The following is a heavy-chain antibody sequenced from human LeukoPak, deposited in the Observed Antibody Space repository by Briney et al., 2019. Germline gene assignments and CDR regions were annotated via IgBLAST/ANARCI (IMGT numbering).Heavy chain of an antibody. V-gene: IGHV1-2*04. J-gene: IGHJ4*02. CDR2: INPNSGGT. D-gene: IGHD2-2*01. CDR3: ARGGDIIVVPAAMGDY. CDR1: GYTFTGYY. Sequence: ASVKVSCKASGYTFTGYYMHWVRQAPGQGLEWMGWINPNSGGTNYAQKFQGWVTMTRDTSISTAYMELSRLRSDDTAVYYCARGGDIIVVPAAMGDYWGQGTLVTVSS.